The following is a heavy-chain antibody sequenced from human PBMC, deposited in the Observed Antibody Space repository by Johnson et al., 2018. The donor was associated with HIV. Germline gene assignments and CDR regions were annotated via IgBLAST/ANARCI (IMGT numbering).Heavy chain of an antibody. J-gene: IGHJ3*02. CDR3: ARDRSWIQLWFDAFDI. D-gene: IGHD5-18*01. Sequence: VQLVESGGGLVQPGGSLRLSCAASGFTFSSYWMSWVRQAPGKGLEWVANIKQDGSETYYVDSVKGRFTISRDNAKNSLYLQMNSLRAEDTAVYYCARDRSWIQLWFDAFDIWGQGTMVTVSS. CDR1: GFTFSSYW. V-gene: IGHV3-7*01. CDR2: IKQDGSET.